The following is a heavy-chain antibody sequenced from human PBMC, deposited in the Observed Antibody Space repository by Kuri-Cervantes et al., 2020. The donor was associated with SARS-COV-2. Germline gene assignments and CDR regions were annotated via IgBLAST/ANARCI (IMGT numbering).Heavy chain of an antibody. V-gene: IGHV1-2*04. Sequence: ASVKVSCKASGYALTDYYIHWVRQAPGQGLEWMGWLNPNTGGTNYAQKFQGWVTMTRDTSLTTAYMELTRLTSDDSAVYFCARGEAARGLMVVLGWRGAGRLDFWGQGTLVTVSS. J-gene: IGHJ4*02. CDR1: GYALTDYY. CDR3: ARGEAARGLMVVLGWRGAGRLDF. CDR2: LNPNTGGT. D-gene: IGHD3-10*01.